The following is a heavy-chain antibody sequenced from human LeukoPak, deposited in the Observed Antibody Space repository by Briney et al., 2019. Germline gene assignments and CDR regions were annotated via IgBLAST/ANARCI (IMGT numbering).Heavy chain of an antibody. V-gene: IGHV3-23*01. J-gene: IGHJ4*02. Sequence: PGGSLRLSCAASGFTFSSYAMSWVRQAPGKGLEWVSAICGSGGSTYYEDSVKGRFTISRDNSKNTLYLQMNSLRAEDTAVYYCAKGGYCSGGSCPLRTHFDYWGQGTLVTVSS. CDR2: ICGSGGST. CDR3: AKGGYCSGGSCPLRTHFDY. CDR1: GFTFSSYA. D-gene: IGHD2-15*01.